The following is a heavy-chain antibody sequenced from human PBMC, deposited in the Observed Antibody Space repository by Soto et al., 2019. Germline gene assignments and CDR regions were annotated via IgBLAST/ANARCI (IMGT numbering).Heavy chain of an antibody. D-gene: IGHD3-3*01. J-gene: IGHJ4*02. CDR3: ARSRSGAVPDSFGY. CDR1: GFIFNRYA. CDR2: ISKDGSVQ. V-gene: IGHV3-30-3*01. Sequence: QVQLVESGGRVVQPGRSLRLSCAASGFIFNRYAIHWVRQTPGKGLEWVAVISKDGSVQYYADSVRSRFIISRDKSKDTVYLEMNSLRAEDTAVFYCARSRSGAVPDSFGYWGQGTLVTVSS.